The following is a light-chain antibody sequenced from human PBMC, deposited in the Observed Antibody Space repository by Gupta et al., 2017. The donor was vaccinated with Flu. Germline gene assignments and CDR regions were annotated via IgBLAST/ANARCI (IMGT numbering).Light chain of an antibody. V-gene: IGKV1-5*03. CDR1: QSIRSW. CDR3: QQYNRYST. CDR2: KAS. Sequence: SSSTLSAYVGDRVTITCRASQSIRSWLAWYQHKPGKAPRLLIYKASNLESGVPSRFSGGGSETEFTLTIASLQPDDSATYYCQQYNRYSTFGGGTKVEIK. J-gene: IGKJ4*01.